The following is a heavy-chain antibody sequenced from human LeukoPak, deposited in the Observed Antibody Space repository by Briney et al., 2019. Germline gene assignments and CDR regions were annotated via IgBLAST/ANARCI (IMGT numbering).Heavy chain of an antibody. CDR1: GGSISSSSYY. D-gene: IGHD6-19*01. J-gene: IGHJ4*02. CDR3: ARHPRSSSGWYSGYFDY. V-gene: IGHV4-39*07. CDR2: IYYSGNT. Sequence: PSETLSLTCTVSGGSISSSSYYWGWIRQPPGKGLEWIGSIYYSGNTYYNPSLKSRVTISVDTSKNQFSLKLSSVTAADTAVYYCARHPRSSSGWYSGYFDYWGQGTLVTVSS.